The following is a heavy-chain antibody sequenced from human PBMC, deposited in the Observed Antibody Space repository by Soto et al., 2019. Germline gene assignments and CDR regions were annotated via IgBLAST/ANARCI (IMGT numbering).Heavy chain of an antibody. D-gene: IGHD1-26*01. CDR3: AKNVLDPIVGATTDVGWFDP. CDR2: ISGSGGST. J-gene: IGHJ5*02. Sequence: GGSLRLSCAASGFTFSSYAMSWVRQAPGKGLEWVSAISGSGGSTYYADSVKGRFTISRDNSKNTLYLQMNSLRAEDTAVYYCAKNVLDPIVGATTDVGWFDPWGQGTLVTVSS. V-gene: IGHV3-23*01. CDR1: GFTFSSYA.